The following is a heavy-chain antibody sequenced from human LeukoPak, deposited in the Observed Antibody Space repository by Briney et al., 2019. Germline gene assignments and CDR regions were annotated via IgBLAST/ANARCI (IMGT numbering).Heavy chain of an antibody. CDR3: ARGGYSSSSARASDY. Sequence: GASVKVSCKASGYTFTGYYMHWVRQAPGQGLEWMGWINPNSGGTNYAQKFQGWVTMTRDTSISTAYMELSRLRSDDTAVYYCARGGYSSSSARASDYWGQGTLVTVSS. CDR1: GYTFTGYY. D-gene: IGHD6-6*01. V-gene: IGHV1-2*04. CDR2: INPNSGGT. J-gene: IGHJ4*02.